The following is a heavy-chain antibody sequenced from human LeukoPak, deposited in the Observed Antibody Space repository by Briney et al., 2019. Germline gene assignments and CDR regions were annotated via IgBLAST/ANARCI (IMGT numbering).Heavy chain of an antibody. CDR2: ISDSGGST. CDR3: AKCRGSSWSDYFDY. J-gene: IGHJ4*02. CDR1: GFSLSRYA. D-gene: IGHD6-13*01. Sequence: QPGASLILSCAVSGFSLSRYAMSWVRTAPGKGLEWVSAISDSGGSTYYADSVKGRFTISRDNSRNTLYLQMNTLRAEDTAVYYCAKCRGSSWSDYFDYWGQGTLVTVSS. V-gene: IGHV3-23*01.